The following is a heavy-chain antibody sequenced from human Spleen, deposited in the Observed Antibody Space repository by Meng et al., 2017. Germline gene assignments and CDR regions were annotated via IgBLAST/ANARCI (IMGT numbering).Heavy chain of an antibody. Sequence: SLKISCAASGFTFDDYAMHWVRQAPGKGLEWVSGISWNSGSIGYADSVKGRFTISRDNAKNSLYLQMNSLKTEDTAVYYCTRLDYGMDVWGQGTTVTVSS. CDR1: GFTFDDYA. J-gene: IGHJ6*02. CDR3: TRLDYGMDV. V-gene: IGHV3-9*01. D-gene: IGHD3-9*01. CDR2: ISWNSGSI.